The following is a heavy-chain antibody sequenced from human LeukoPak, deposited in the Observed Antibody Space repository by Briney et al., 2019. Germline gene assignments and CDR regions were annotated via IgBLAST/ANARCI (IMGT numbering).Heavy chain of an antibody. D-gene: IGHD3-3*01. CDR2: ISSSSSYI. V-gene: IGHV3-21*01. CDR3: ARSARLMKGVVEVTALDD. J-gene: IGHJ4*02. Sequence: ETLSLTCTVSGGSISSYYWSWVRQAPGKGLEWVSSISSSSSYIYCADSVKGRFTISRDNAKNSVDLEMNSLRADNTAVYYCARSARLMKGVVEVTALDDWGQGTLVTVSS. CDR1: GGSISSYY.